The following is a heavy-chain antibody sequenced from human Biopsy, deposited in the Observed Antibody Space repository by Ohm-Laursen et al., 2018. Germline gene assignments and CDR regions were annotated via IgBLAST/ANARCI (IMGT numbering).Heavy chain of an antibody. D-gene: IGHD2/OR15-2a*01. Sequence: TLSLTCTVSGGSISSHDYYWTWIRQHPGKGLEWIGYIYYSGSTYYNPSLKSRISMSVDTSRNQFSLKLSSVTAAGTAVYYCARATNSTGWPYYYFYGMDVWGQGTTVTVSS. CDR2: IYYSGST. CDR1: GGSISSHDYY. V-gene: IGHV4-31*03. CDR3: ARATNSTGWPYYYFYGMDV. J-gene: IGHJ6*02.